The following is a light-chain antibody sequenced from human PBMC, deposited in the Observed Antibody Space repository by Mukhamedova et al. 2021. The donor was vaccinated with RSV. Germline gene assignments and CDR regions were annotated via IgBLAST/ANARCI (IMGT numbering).Light chain of an antibody. CDR3: QQSYNIPRT. CDR2: AAS. J-gene: IGKJ3*01. Sequence: WYQRRVHGKAPKLLIYAASNLQSGVPSRLSGSGAGTDFALTISSLHPEDFATHYCQQSYNIPRTFGPGTKVEVK. V-gene: IGKV1-39*01.